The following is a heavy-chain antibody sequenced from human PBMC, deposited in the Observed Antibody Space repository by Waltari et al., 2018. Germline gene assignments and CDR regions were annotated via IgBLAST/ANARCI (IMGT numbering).Heavy chain of an antibody. CDR2: ISSEGSRK. CDR1: GFTFSSSV. CDR3: ASCTGGNCYYYGFDV. Sequence: QVQLVESGGGVVRPGRSLRPSCAASGFTFSSSVIHWVLQPPGRGMEWVAVISSEGSRKSYADSVKGRFSISRDNSKNSLSLEMNSLRPEDTAVYYCASCTGGNCYYYGFDVWGQGTTVTVSS. V-gene: IGHV3-30-3*01. J-gene: IGHJ6*02. D-gene: IGHD2-8*02.